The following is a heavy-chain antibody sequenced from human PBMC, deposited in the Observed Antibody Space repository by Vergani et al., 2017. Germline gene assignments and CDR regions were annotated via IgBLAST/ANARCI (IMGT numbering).Heavy chain of an antibody. CDR3: ARDFITRVRGLISQYNWFDP. J-gene: IGHJ5*02. D-gene: IGHD3-10*01. CDR1: GYTFTSYY. Sequence: QVQLVQSGAEVERPGASVKVSCKASGYTFTSYYIHWVRQAPGQGLEWMGVINPSDSSTNYAQKFQGRVTITADKSTSTAYMELSSLRSEDTAIYYCARDFITRVRGLISQYNWFDPWGQGTLVTVSS. V-gene: IGHV1-46*01. CDR2: INPSDSST.